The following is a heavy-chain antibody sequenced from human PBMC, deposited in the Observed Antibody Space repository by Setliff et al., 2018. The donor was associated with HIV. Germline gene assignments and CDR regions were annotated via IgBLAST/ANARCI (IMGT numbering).Heavy chain of an antibody. J-gene: IGHJ4*02. CDR3: ARVGVRNWNDDGIDY. CDR2: IFYSGDA. V-gene: IGHV4-39*01. D-gene: IGHD1-1*01. Sequence: SETLSLTCNVSGDSISSGTYYWGWVRQAPGKGLEWIGSIFYSGDAHYNPFLKRRVTISVDTSKNQLSLKVRFVTAADTALYYCARVGVRNWNDDGIDYWGQGTLVTVSS. CDR1: GDSISSGTYY.